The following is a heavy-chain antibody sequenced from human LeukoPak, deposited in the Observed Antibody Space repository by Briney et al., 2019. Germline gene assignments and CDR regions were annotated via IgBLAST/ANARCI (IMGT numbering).Heavy chain of an antibody. CDR2: IKDKTNGGTT. Sequence: PGGSLRLSCAASGFTFNNAWMTWVRQASGKGLEWVGRIKDKTNGGTTDYAAPVTGRFTISRDDSKATLYLQMNSLKTEDTAVYYCTKEVKVIPTTISAFDIWGQGTMVTVSS. CDR3: TKEVKVIPTTISAFDI. J-gene: IGHJ3*02. D-gene: IGHD2-2*01. CDR1: GFTFNNAW. V-gene: IGHV3-15*01.